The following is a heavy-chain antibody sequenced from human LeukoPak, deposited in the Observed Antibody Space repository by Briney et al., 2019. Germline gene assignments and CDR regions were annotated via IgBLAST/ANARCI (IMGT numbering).Heavy chain of an antibody. V-gene: IGHV1-24*01. Sequence: ASVKVSCKVSGDTLTELSTHWVRQAPGKGLEWMGGFDPEHGEMIYAQKLQGRVTMTEDRSTDTAYMELSSLSSEDTAVYYCATGGPWDLLKYWGQGTLVTVSS. J-gene: IGHJ4*02. CDR3: ATGGPWDLLKY. CDR2: FDPEHGEM. D-gene: IGHD3-9*01. CDR1: GDTLTELS.